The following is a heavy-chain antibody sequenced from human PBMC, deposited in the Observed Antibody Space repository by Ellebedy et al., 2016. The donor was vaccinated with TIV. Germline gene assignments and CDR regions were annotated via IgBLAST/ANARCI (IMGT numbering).Heavy chain of an antibody. V-gene: IGHV4-31*03. Sequence: SETLSLTCTVSGGSISSGGYYWSWIRQHPGKGLEWIGYIYYSGSTYYNPSLKSRVTISVDTSKNQFSLKPSSVTAADTAVYYCARDSGLWLLSFPLSYGMDVWGQGTTVTVSS. D-gene: IGHD3-3*01. CDR3: ARDSGLWLLSFPLSYGMDV. J-gene: IGHJ6*02. CDR1: GGSISSGGYY. CDR2: IYYSGST.